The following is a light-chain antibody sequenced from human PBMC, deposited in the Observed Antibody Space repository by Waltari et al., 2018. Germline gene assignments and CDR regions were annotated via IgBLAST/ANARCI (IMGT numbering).Light chain of an antibody. CDR1: QDIHTW. Sequence: DMQMTQSPSYVSASVGDRVTITCRASQDIHTWLAWYQQKPGKAPRLLISAASSLQSGVPSRFSGSGAGTDFTLTISSLQAEDVAVYYCQQYYSSPISFGQGTRLEIK. CDR2: AAS. V-gene: IGKV1D-12*01. J-gene: IGKJ5*01. CDR3: QQYYSSPIS.